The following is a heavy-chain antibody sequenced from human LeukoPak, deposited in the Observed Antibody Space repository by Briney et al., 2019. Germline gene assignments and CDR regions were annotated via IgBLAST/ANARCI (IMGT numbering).Heavy chain of an antibody. Sequence: GGSLRLSCATSGFTFSYYWMNWVRQAPGQGLVWVSSISGDCRISYSDSVNGRFTISRDNARNTLDLQMNSLRVEDTAIYYCAKVGVVLGKWLDPWGQGTVVVVSS. CDR3: AKVGVVLGKWLDP. D-gene: IGHD3-10*01. CDR2: ISGDCRI. V-gene: IGHV3-74*01. CDR1: GFTFSYYW. J-gene: IGHJ5*02.